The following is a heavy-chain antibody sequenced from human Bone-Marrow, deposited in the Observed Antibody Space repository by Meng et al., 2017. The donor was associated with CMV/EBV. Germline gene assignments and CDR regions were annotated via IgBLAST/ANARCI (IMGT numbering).Heavy chain of an antibody. V-gene: IGHV3-33*06. Sequence: GESLKISCAASGFTFSSYGMHWVRQAPGKGLEWVAVIWYDGSNKYYADSVKGRFTISRDNSKNTLYLQMNSLRAEDTAVYYCAKDYCSSTSCSSFQHWGRGTLVTVSS. J-gene: IGHJ1*01. CDR3: AKDYCSSTSCSSFQH. CDR2: IWYDGSNK. CDR1: GFTFSSYG. D-gene: IGHD2-2*01.